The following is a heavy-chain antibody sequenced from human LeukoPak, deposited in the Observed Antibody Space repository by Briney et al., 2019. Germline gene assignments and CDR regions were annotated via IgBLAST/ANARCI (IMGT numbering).Heavy chain of an antibody. CDR3: ASPRITANSFDS. Sequence: QPGGSLRLSCAASGFTFSSHAMSWVRQAPGKGLEWVSAIGGSGADTYYADSVKGRFTISRDNAKNTLYLQMNSLRAEDTAVYYCASPRITANSFDSWGQGTLVTVSS. J-gene: IGHJ4*02. D-gene: IGHD3-10*01. V-gene: IGHV3-23*01. CDR2: IGGSGADT. CDR1: GFTFSSHA.